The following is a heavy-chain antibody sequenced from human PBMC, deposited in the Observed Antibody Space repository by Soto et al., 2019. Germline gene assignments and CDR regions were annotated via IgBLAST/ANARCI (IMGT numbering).Heavy chain of an antibody. CDR1: GYSFTSYW. V-gene: IGHV5-10-1*01. CDR2: IDPSDSYT. J-gene: IGHJ6*02. Sequence: PGESLKISCNGSGYSFTSYWXXWVRQMPGKGLEWMGRIDPSDSYTNYSPSFQGHVTISADKSISTAYLQWGSLKASDNAMYYCARRRILTGYGACGMDVWGQGTTVTVSS. D-gene: IGHD3-9*01. CDR3: ARRRILTGYGACGMDV.